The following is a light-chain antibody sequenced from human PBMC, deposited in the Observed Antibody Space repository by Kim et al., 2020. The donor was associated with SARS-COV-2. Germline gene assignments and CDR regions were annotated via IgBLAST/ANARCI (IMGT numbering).Light chain of an antibody. V-gene: IGKV3-20*01. J-gene: IGKJ4*01. CDR3: QQYATSPLT. CDR1: QTVRSAF. Sequence: LSPGERAPPSCRASQTVRSAFLAWYQQKPGQAPRLLIHTTSDRATGIPDRFSGSGSGTGFTLTISRLEPEDFGVYYCQQYATSPLTFGGGTKLEI. CDR2: TTS.